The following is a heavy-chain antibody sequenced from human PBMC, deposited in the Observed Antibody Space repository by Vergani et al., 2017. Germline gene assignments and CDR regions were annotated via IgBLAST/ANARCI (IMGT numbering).Heavy chain of an antibody. CDR3: ARHGGAARPPY. J-gene: IGHJ4*02. Sequence: QLQLQESGPGLVKPSETLSLTCTVSGGSISSSSYYWGWIRQPPGKGLEWIGSIYYSGSTYYNPSLKSRVTISVDTSKNQFSLKLSSVTAADTAVYYCARHGGAARPPYWGQRTLVTVSS. CDR2: IYYSGST. V-gene: IGHV4-39*01. D-gene: IGHD6-6*01. CDR1: GGSISSSSYY.